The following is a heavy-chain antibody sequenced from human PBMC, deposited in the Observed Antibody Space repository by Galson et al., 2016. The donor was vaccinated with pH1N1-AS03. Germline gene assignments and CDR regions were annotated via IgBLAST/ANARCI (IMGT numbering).Heavy chain of an antibody. CDR1: GYTFTNYG. Sequence: SVKVSCKASGYTFTNYGISWVRQAPGQGLEYMGWIGTYTIYAQKLQGRVTMTTDTSTSTAYMELRSLRSDDTAVYYCARSGSGSFYEGDFWGTGTLVSVSS. CDR3: ARSGSGSFYEGDF. CDR2: IGTYT. J-gene: IGHJ4*02. D-gene: IGHD3-10*01. V-gene: IGHV1-18*01.